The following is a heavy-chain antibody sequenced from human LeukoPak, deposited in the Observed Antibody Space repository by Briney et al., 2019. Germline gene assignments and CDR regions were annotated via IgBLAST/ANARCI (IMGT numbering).Heavy chain of an antibody. Sequence: GGSLRLSCAASGFTFSSYWMSWVRQAPGKGLEWVANIKKDGSGKYYLDSMKGRFTISKDNAKNSLYLQINTLRADDTAVYYCARARSGYYYDYWGQGTLVTVSS. D-gene: IGHD3-22*01. V-gene: IGHV3-7*04. CDR2: IKKDGSGK. J-gene: IGHJ4*02. CDR1: GFTFSSYW. CDR3: ARARSGYYYDY.